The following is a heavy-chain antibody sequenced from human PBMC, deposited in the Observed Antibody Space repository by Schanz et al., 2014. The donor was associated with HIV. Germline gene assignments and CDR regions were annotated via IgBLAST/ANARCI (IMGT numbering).Heavy chain of an antibody. Sequence: QEQLVESGGGVVQPGKSLRLSCAVSGFTFRNFGMHWVRQAPGKGLEWVAVSWYDGSKKYHADSVKGRFTASRDSSKNTLFLQMNSLRVEDTATYYCRVFMFTYDVWGQGTLATVSS. J-gene: IGHJ4*02. V-gene: IGHV3-33*03. CDR3: RVFMFTYDV. CDR2: SWYDGSKK. D-gene: IGHD3-16*01. CDR1: GFTFRNFG.